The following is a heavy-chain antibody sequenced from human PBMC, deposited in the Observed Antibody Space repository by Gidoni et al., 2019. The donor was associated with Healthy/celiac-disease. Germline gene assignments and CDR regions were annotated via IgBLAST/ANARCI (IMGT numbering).Heavy chain of an antibody. D-gene: IGHD3-3*01. CDR2: ISAYNGNT. V-gene: IGHV1-18*01. J-gene: IGHJ4*02. CDR3: ARHRFLEWLLDPHFDY. Sequence: QVQLVQSGSEVKKPGASVKVSCKASGYTFTSYGISWLRQAPGQGLEWMGWISAYNGNTNYAQKLQGRVTMTTDTSTSTAYMELRSLRSDDTAVYYCARHRFLEWLLDPHFDYWGQGTLVTVSS. CDR1: GYTFTSYG.